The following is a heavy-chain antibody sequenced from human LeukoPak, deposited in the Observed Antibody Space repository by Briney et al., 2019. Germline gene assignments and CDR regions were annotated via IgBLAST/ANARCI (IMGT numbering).Heavy chain of an antibody. CDR3: ARGYDFWTPDS. J-gene: IGHJ5*01. CDR2: ISYDGSNK. D-gene: IGHD3-3*01. V-gene: IGHV3-30*01. Sequence: GGSLRLSCAASGFTFSTYTMHWVRQAPGKGLGWVAVISYDGSNKYYADSVKGRFTISRDNSKDTLYLQMNSLRAEDTAVYYCARGYDFWTPDSWGQGTLVTVSS. CDR1: GFTFSTYT.